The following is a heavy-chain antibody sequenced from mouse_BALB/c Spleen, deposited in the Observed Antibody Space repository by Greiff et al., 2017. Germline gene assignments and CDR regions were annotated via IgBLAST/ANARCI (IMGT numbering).Heavy chain of an antibody. CDR2: ISCYNGAT. V-gene: IGHV1S34*01. CDR3: ALVRLRGWYFDV. J-gene: IGHJ1*01. CDR1: GYSFTGYY. D-gene: IGHD1-2*01. Sequence: LVKTGASVKISCKASGYSFTGYYMHWVKQSHGKSLEWIGYISCYNGATSYNQKFKGKATFTVDTSSSTAYMQFNSLTSEDSAVYYCALVRLRGWYFDVWGAGTTVTVSS.